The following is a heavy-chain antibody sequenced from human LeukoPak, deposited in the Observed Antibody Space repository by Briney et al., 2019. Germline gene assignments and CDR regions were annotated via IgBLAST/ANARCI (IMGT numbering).Heavy chain of an antibody. CDR2: IYYSGST. D-gene: IGHD5-18*01. CDR1: GGSISSGNYY. CDR3: AREIRYSLDY. J-gene: IGHJ4*02. Sequence: SQTLSLTCTVSGGSISSGNYYWPWIRQHPGKGLEWIGYIYYSGSTYYNPSLRSRVTISVDTSKNQFSLKLSSVTAADTAVYYCAREIRYSLDYWGQGTLVTVSS. V-gene: IGHV4-31*03.